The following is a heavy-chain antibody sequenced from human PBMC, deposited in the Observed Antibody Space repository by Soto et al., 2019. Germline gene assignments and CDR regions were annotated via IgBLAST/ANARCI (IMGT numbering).Heavy chain of an antibody. D-gene: IGHD4-17*01. CDR2: IYYSGST. V-gene: IGHV4-59*01. CDR3: ARVHSGWTDYGDYVNFDY. CDR1: GGSISSYY. Sequence: PSETLSLTCTVSGGSISSYYWSWIRQPPGKGLEWIGYIYYSGSTNYNPSLKSRVTMSVDTSKNQFSLKLSSVTAADTAVYYCARVHSGWTDYGDYVNFDYWGQGTLVTVSS. J-gene: IGHJ4*02.